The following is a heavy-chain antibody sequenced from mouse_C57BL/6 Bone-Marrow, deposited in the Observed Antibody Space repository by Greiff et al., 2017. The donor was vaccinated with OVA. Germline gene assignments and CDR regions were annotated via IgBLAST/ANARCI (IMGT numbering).Heavy chain of an antibody. CDR1: GYTFTSYT. CDR3: AGGPWFAY. V-gene: IGHV1-4*01. Sequence: VQLQQSGAELARPGASVKMSCKASGYTFTSYTMHWVKQRPGPGLEWIGYINPSSGYTKYNQKFKDKATLTADKSSSTAYMQLSSLTSEDSAVYYCAGGPWFAYWGQGTLVTVSA. J-gene: IGHJ3*01. CDR2: INPSSGYT.